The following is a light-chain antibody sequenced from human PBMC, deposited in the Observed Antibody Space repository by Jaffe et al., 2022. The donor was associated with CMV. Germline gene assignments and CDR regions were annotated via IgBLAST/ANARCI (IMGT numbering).Light chain of an antibody. J-gene: IGKJ4*01. CDR3: QQSFSTPFI. CDR1: HNINYY. CDR2: SAS. V-gene: IGKV1-39*01. Sequence: DIQMTQSPSSLSASVGDRVTTTCRASHNINYYVNWYQQRPGRAPKLLISSASTLQSGVPSRFSGSGSGTNFTLTITSLQPEDSATYYCQQSFSTPFIFGGGTKVEI.